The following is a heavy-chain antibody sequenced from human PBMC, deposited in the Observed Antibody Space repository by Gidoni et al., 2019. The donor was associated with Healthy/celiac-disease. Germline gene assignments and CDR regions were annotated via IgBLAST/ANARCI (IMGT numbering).Heavy chain of an antibody. Sequence: QLQLQESGPGLVKPSETLSLTCTVSGGSISSSSYYWGWIRQPPGKGLEWIGSIYYSGSTYYNPSLKSRVTISVDTSKNQFSLKLSSVTAADTAVYYCARRRQNIAVAGTDYFDYWGHGTLVTVSS. CDR2: IYYSGST. D-gene: IGHD6-19*01. CDR1: GGSISSSSYY. V-gene: IGHV4-39*01. CDR3: ARRRQNIAVAGTDYFDY. J-gene: IGHJ4*01.